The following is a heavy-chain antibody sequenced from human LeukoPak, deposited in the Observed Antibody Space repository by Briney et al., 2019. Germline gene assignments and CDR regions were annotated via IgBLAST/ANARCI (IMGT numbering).Heavy chain of an antibody. J-gene: IGHJ3*02. CDR1: GFTFSSYA. CDR2: ISGSGSTT. V-gene: IGHV3-23*01. CDR3: ARPRLEYCSGGSCFDAFDI. Sequence: GGSLRLSCAASGFTFSSYAMNWVRQAPGKGLEWVSAISGSGSTTYYADSVKGRFTISRDNSKNTLFLRMNSLTAEDTAIYSCARPRLEYCSGGSCFDAFDIWGQGTMVTVSS. D-gene: IGHD2-15*01.